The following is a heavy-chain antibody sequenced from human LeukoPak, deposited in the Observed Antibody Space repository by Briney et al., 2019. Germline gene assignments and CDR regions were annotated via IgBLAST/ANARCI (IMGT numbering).Heavy chain of an antibody. V-gene: IGHV1-8*01. J-gene: IGHJ4*02. CDR3: ARGYYESSGYYFDY. Sequence: ASVKVSCKASGYNFTSYDISWVRQATGQGLEWTGGMNPSSGNTAYAQKFQGRVTMTRNTSISTAYMELSSLRSEDTAVYYCARGYYESSGYYFDYWGQGTLVTVSS. CDR1: GYNFTSYD. D-gene: IGHD3-22*01. CDR2: MNPSSGNT.